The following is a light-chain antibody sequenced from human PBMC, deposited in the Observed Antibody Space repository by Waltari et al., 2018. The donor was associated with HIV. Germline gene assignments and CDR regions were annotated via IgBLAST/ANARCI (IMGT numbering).Light chain of an antibody. CDR3: SSYTSSSTRV. V-gene: IGLV2-14*01. J-gene: IGLJ3*02. CDR1: SSDVGGYNY. Sequence: QSDLTQRASVSGSPGTSITISCTGTSSDVGGYNYVSWYQQHPGKAPKLMIYEVSKRPSGVSNRFSGSKSGNTASLTISGLQAEDEADYYCSSYTSSSTRVFGGGTNLTVL. CDR2: EVS.